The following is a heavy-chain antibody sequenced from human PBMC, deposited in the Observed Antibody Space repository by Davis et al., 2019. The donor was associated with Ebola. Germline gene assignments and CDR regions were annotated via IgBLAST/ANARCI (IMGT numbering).Heavy chain of an antibody. V-gene: IGHV4-4*02. D-gene: IGHD3-10*01. CDR2: IYHSGST. Sequence: MPSETLSLTCAVSGGSISSSNWWSWVRQPPGKGLEWIGEIYHSGSTNYNPSLKSRVTISVDKSKNQFSLKLSSVTAADTAVYYCARVSLVRGVTWPYWFDPWGQGTLVTVSS. CDR1: GGSISSSNW. J-gene: IGHJ5*02. CDR3: ARVSLVRGVTWPYWFDP.